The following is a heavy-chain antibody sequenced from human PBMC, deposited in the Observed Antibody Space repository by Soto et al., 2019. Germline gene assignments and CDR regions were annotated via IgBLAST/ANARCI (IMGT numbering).Heavy chain of an antibody. D-gene: IGHD5-12*01. J-gene: IGHJ5*02. Sequence: ASVKVSCKASGYTFTSYGISWVRQAPGQGLEWMGWISAYNGNTNYAQKLQGRVTMATDTSTSTAYMELRSLRSDDTAVYYCARGGNCPSSMDIVATIFCGTQNWFDPWGQGTLVTVSS. CDR2: ISAYNGNT. V-gene: IGHV1-18*01. CDR3: ARGGNCPSSMDIVATIFCGTQNWFDP. CDR1: GYTFTSYG.